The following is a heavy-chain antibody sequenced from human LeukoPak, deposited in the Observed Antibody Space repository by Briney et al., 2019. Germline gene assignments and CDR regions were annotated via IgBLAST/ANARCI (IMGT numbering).Heavy chain of an antibody. CDR3: ARWGGGSGTYRLDY. CDR1: GFALSNYW. CDR2: IKQDGSEK. J-gene: IGHJ4*02. Sequence: GGSLRLSCAASGFALSNYWMSWVRQPPGKGLEWVANIKQDGSEKNYVGSVKGRFTISRDNAKNSLYLQMNSLRAEATAVYYCARWGGGSGTYRLDYWGQGTLATVSS. D-gene: IGHD3-10*01. V-gene: IGHV3-7*03.